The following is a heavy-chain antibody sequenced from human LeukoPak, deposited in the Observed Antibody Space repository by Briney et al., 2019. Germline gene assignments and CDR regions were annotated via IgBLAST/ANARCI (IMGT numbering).Heavy chain of an antibody. Sequence: GASVKVSCKASGYTFTGYYMHWVRQAPGQGLEWMGWINPNSGGTNYAQKFQGRVTMTRDTSISTAYMELSRLRSDDTAVYYCARVYSSSWYITTFDYWGQGTLVTVSS. CDR3: ARVYSSSWYITTFDY. CDR2: INPNSGGT. D-gene: IGHD6-13*01. V-gene: IGHV1-2*02. J-gene: IGHJ4*02. CDR1: GYTFTGYY.